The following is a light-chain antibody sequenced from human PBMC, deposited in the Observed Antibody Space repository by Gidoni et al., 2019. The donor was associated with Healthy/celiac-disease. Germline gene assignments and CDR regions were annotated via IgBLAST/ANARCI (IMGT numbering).Light chain of an antibody. J-gene: IGKJ3*01. V-gene: IGKV3-15*01. CDR3: QKYNNWPPAT. CDR2: GAS. CDR1: QSVSSN. Sequence: EIVMTQSPATLSVSPGERATLSCRASQSVSSNLAWYQQKPGQAPRLLSYGASTRAPGILARFSGSGSGNEYTLTISSLQSEDFAVYYCQKYNNWPPATFGPGTKVDIK.